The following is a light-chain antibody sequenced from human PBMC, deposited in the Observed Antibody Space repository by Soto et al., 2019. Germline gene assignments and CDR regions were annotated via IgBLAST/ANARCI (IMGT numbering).Light chain of an antibody. J-gene: IGKJ1*01. CDR2: AAS. Sequence: DIQMTQSPSSLSASVGDRVTITCRASQSISSYLNWYQQKPGKAPKLLIYAASSLQSGVPSRFSGSGSGTDFTLTISSLQTEEFATYYCQQSYSTLPTFGQGTKVDIK. V-gene: IGKV1-39*01. CDR3: QQSYSTLPT. CDR1: QSISSY.